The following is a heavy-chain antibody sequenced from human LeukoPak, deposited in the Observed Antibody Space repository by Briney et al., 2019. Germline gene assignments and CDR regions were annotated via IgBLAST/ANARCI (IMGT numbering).Heavy chain of an antibody. CDR1: GYTFTGYY. J-gene: IGHJ4*02. CDR2: MNPNTGGT. CDR3: TRSERVKGIFDF. Sequence: GASVKVSCKASGYTFTGYYMHWVRQAPGHGLDWMGWMNPNTGGTDFAQRFQGRVTLTRDTALTTAYMDLTSLGPDDTAIYFCTRSERVKGIFDFWGQGSLVVVSS. D-gene: IGHD1-1*01. V-gene: IGHV1-2*02.